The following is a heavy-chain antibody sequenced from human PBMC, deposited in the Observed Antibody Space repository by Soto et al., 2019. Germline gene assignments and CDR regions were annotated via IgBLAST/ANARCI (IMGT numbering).Heavy chain of an antibody. J-gene: IGHJ6*02. V-gene: IGHV3-23*01. Sequence: GGSLRLSCAASGFTFSRFHMSWVRQAPGKGLEWVSGMSGSGGSTYYADSVKGRFTISRDNSKNTLYLQMNSLRAEDTAVYYCAKEGFQLLLGLYYYGMDVWGQGTTVTVSS. CDR2: MSGSGGST. CDR3: AKEGFQLLLGLYYYGMDV. CDR1: GFTFSRFH. D-gene: IGHD2-2*01.